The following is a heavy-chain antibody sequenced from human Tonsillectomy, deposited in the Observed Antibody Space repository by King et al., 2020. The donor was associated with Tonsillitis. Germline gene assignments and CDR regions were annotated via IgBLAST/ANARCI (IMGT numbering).Heavy chain of an antibody. CDR3: ARDVTILGARYYFDY. CDR2: INAYNGNT. CDR1: GYPFTSFG. V-gene: IGHV1-18*01. Sequence: VQLVESGAEVKKPGASVKVSCRASGYPFTSFGISWVRKAPGQGLEWMGWINAYNGNTNFAQKVQGRVSMTTETSTSTVYMELRSLRSDDTAVYYWARDVTILGARYYFDYWGQGTLVTVSS. J-gene: IGHJ4*02. D-gene: IGHD3-3*01.